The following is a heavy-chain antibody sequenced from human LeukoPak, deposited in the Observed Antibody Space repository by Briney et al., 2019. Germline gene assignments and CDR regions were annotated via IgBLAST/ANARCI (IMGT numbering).Heavy chain of an antibody. Sequence: PSETLSLTCTVSGGSISSYYWSWIRQPPGKGLEWIGYIYYSGSTNYNPSLKSRVTISVDTSKNQSSLKLSSVTAADTAVYYCAREGYSSSWFDYWGQGTLVTVSS. V-gene: IGHV4-59*01. D-gene: IGHD6-13*01. CDR2: IYYSGST. J-gene: IGHJ4*02. CDR1: GGSISSYY. CDR3: AREGYSSSWFDY.